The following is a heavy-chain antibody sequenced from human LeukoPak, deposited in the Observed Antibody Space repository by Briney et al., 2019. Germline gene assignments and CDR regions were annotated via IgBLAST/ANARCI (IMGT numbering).Heavy chain of an antibody. CDR2: INPNSGGT. CDR1: GYTFTSYS. CDR3: ARRGSGSDENFDY. Sequence: ASVKVSCKASGYTFTSYSFNWVRQAPGQGLEWMGWINPNSGGTNYAQKFQGRVTMTRDTSISTAYMELSRLRSDDTAVYYCARRGSGSDENFDYWGQGTLVTVSS. V-gene: IGHV1-2*02. D-gene: IGHD3-10*01. J-gene: IGHJ4*02.